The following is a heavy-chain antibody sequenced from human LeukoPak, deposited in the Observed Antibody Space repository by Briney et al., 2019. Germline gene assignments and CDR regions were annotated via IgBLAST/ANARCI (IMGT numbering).Heavy chain of an antibody. Sequence: ASVKVSCKASGYTFTGYYMHWVRQAPGQGLELMGWINPNSGGTNYAQKFQGRVTMTRDTSISTAYMELSRLRSDDTAVYYCARGRLDGYYFDYWGQGTLVTVSS. V-gene: IGHV1-2*02. CDR1: GYTFTGYY. J-gene: IGHJ4*02. D-gene: IGHD6-25*01. CDR3: ARGRLDGYYFDY. CDR2: INPNSGGT.